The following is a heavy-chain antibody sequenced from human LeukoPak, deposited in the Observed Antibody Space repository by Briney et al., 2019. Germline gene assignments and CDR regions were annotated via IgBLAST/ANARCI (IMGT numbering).Heavy chain of an antibody. CDR1: GGSFSGYY. Sequence: SETLSLTCAVYGGSFSGYYWSWIRQPPGKGLEWIGEINHSGSTNYNPSLKSRVTISVDTSKNQFSLKLSSVTAADTAVYYCARDRSSSLDAFDIWGQGTMVTVSS. CDR3: ARDRSSSLDAFDI. D-gene: IGHD2-2*01. V-gene: IGHV4-34*01. CDR2: INHSGST. J-gene: IGHJ3*02.